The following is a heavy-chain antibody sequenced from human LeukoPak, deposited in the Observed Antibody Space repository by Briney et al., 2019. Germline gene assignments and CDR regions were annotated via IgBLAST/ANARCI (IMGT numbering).Heavy chain of an antibody. CDR2: ISAYNGNT. CDR3: ARGTVLLPDAFDI. CDR1: GYTFTSYG. J-gene: IGHJ3*02. V-gene: IGHV1-18*01. D-gene: IGHD2-8*02. Sequence: ASVKVSCKASGYTFTSYGISWVRQAPGQGLEWMGWISAYNGNTNYAQKFQGRVTITADKSTSTAYMELSSLRSEDTAVYYCARGTVLLPDAFDIWGQGTMVTVSS.